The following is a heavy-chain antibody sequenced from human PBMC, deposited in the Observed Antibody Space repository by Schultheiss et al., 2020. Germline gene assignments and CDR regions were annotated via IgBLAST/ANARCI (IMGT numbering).Heavy chain of an antibody. D-gene: IGHD3-22*01. V-gene: IGHV4-34*01. J-gene: IGHJ4*02. Sequence: SETLSLTCAVYGGSFSGYYWSWIRQPPGKGLEWIGEINHSGSTNYNPSLKSRVTISVDTSKNQFSLKLSSVTAADTAVYYCARRVYDSSGYYDYWGQGTLVNVYS. CDR2: INHSGST. CDR1: GGSFSGYY. CDR3: ARRVYDSSGYYDY.